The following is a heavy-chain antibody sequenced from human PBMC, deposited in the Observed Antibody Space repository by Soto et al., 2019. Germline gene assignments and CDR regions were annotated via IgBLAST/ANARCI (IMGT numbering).Heavy chain of an antibody. CDR1: GGSISSSNW. CDR3: ARDSPYYDILTGYFDYYYYGMDV. D-gene: IGHD3-9*01. CDR2: IYHSGST. J-gene: IGHJ6*02. V-gene: IGHV4-4*02. Sequence: SETLSLTCAVSGGSISSSNWWSWVRQPPGKGLEWIGEIYHSGSTNYNPSLKSRVTISVDKSKNQFSLKLSSVTAADTAVYYCARDSPYYDILTGYFDYYYYGMDVWGQGTTVTVSS.